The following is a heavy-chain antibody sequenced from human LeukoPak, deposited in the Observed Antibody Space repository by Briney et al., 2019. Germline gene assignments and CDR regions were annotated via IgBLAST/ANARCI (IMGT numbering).Heavy chain of an antibody. CDR2: IRWNSGRI. CDR1: GFTFDDYA. V-gene: IGHV3-9*01. J-gene: IGHJ4*02. Sequence: GRSLRLSCAASGFTFDDYAMHWVPQVPGRGLEWVSSIRWNSGRIDYADSVKGRFSISRDNAKNSLHLQMNSLRAEDTALYYCARDFGYSTSSTNYFDFWGQGTLVTVSS. CDR3: ARDFGYSTSSTNYFDF. D-gene: IGHD6-6*01.